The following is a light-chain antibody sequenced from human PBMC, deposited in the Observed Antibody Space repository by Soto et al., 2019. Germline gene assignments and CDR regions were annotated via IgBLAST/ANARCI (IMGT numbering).Light chain of an antibody. V-gene: IGKV3-15*01. CDR3: QHYNNRPLT. CDR1: QPVFIRY. Sequence: ETVLTQSPGTLSLSPGERATLSGLASQPVFIRYLAWYQQKPGQAPRPLIYGASTRATGIPVRFSGSGSATEFTLTISSLQSEDFAVYYCQHYNNRPLTFGGGTKVDIK. J-gene: IGKJ4*01. CDR2: GAS.